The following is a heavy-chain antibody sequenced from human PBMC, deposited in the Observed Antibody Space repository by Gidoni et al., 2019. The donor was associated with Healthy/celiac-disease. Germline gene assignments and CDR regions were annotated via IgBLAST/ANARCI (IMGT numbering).Heavy chain of an antibody. Sequence: EVQLVESGGGLVKPGGSLRLSCAAPGFTLSSYSMNWVRRAPGKGREWVSSISSRSSYIYYADSGKGRFTISRDNAKNSLYLQMNSLRAEDTAVYYCASSPTTRGYYYYGMDVWGQGTTVTVSS. J-gene: IGHJ6*02. CDR2: ISSRSSYI. V-gene: IGHV3-21*01. CDR1: GFTLSSYS. CDR3: ASSPTTRGYYYYGMDV. D-gene: IGHD1-1*01.